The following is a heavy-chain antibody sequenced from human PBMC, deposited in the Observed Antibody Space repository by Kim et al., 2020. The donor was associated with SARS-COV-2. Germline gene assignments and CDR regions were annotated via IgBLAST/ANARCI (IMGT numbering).Heavy chain of an antibody. Sequence: SETLSLTCTVSGGSISTNTYYWDWIRQPPGKGLQWIASISNSGSSYYNPSLKSRVTMSVDTSKNQFSLKLSSLTVADTAVYYCARPRVFSSASGRQAGWFDPWGQGTLVTVSS. CDR1: GGSISTNTYY. D-gene: IGHD3-10*01. CDR3: ARPRVFSSASGRQAGWFDP. V-gene: IGHV4-39*01. J-gene: IGHJ5*02. CDR2: ISNSGSS.